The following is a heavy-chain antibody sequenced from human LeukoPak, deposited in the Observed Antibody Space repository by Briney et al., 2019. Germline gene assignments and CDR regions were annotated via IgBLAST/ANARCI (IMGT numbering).Heavy chain of an antibody. CDR1: GGSISSYY. CDR3: ARGYSSGWYLEAFDI. V-gene: IGHV4-59*01. Sequence: SEALSLTCTVSGGSISSYYWSWIRQPPGKGLEWIGYIYYSGSTNYNPSLKSRVTISVDTSKNQFSLKLNSVTAADTAVYYCARGYSSGWYLEAFDIWGQGTMVTVSS. CDR2: IYYSGST. D-gene: IGHD6-19*01. J-gene: IGHJ3*02.